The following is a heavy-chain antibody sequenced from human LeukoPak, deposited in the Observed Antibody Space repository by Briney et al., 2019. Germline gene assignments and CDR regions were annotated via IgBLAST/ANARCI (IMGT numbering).Heavy chain of an antibody. Sequence: GGSLTLSCTASGFTFCVYAMSWVPQAPGKALVWGGFIRSKAYGGTREYAASVIDRFTISRDDSRSIAYLQMDSLKTEDTSVYYCTRGPILLWIHNGMDVWGQGTTVTVSS. CDR2: IRSKAYGGTR. CDR3: TRGPILLWIHNGMDV. V-gene: IGHV3-49*04. D-gene: IGHD5-18*01. CDR1: GFTFCVYA. J-gene: IGHJ6*02.